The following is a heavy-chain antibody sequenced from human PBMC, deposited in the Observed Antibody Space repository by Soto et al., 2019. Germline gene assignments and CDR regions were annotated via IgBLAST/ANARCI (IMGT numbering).Heavy chain of an antibody. V-gene: IGHV3-9*01. CDR3: VTVSYSSLTTLGAAFDV. CDR2: ISWSGDNM. Sequence: QLVESGGGLVQPGRSLRLSCAASGFTFDDYAMHWVRQAPGKGLEWVSGISWSGDNMAYADSVKGRFITSRDNVKNSLYLQMNSRRVEDTALYHCVTVSYSSLTTLGAAFDVWGQGTMVTVS. CDR1: GFTFDDYA. D-gene: IGHD4-4*01. J-gene: IGHJ3*01.